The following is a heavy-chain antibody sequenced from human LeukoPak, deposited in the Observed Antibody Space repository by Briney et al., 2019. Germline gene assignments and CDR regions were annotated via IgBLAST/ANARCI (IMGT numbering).Heavy chain of an antibody. CDR1: GGTFSSYA. V-gene: IGHV1-69*13. D-gene: IGHD5-18*01. CDR3: ARRGYGYGFFDY. Sequence: SVKVSCKASGGTFSSYAISWVRQAPGQGLEWMGGIIPIFGTANYAQKFQGRVTITADESTSTAYMELSSLRSEDTAVYYCARRGYGYGFFDYWGQGTLVTVSS. J-gene: IGHJ4*02. CDR2: IIPIFGTA.